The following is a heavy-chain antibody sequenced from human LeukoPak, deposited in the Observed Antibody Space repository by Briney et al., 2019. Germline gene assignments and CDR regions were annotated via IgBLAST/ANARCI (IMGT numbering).Heavy chain of an antibody. Sequence: PGGALRLSCAASGFTFSSYAMSSVRQAPGKGLERVSAISCSGGSTYDADAVKVRFTISRDNSKTTLYLQMNSLRAEDTAVYYCAKDHIVVVVAATLDAFDIWGQGTMVTVYS. J-gene: IGHJ3*02. CDR1: GFTFSSYA. CDR2: ISCSGGST. CDR3: AKDHIVVVVAATLDAFDI. V-gene: IGHV3-23*01. D-gene: IGHD2-15*01.